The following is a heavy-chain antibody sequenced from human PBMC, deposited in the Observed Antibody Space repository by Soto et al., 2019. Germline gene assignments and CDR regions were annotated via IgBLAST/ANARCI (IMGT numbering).Heavy chain of an antibody. CDR2: ISYHGSNK. D-gene: IGHD5-18*01. J-gene: IGHJ4*02. V-gene: IGHV3-30*18. CDR1: GFTFSSYG. CDR3: AKDRQLGSSLYYFDY. Sequence: QVQLVESGGGVVQPGRSLRLSCAASGFTFSSYGMHWVRQAPAKGLEWVAVISYHGSNKDYADSVKGRFTISRDNSKNTLYLQMNSLRGEDTAVYYCAKDRQLGSSLYYFDYWGQGTLVTVSS.